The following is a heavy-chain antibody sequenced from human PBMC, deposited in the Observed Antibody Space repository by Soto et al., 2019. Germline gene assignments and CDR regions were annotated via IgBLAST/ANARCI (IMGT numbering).Heavy chain of an antibody. D-gene: IGHD1-20*01. J-gene: IGHJ3*02. V-gene: IGHV1-8*01. CDR1: GYTFTSYD. Sequence: QVQLVQSGAEVKKPGASVKVSCKASGYTFTSYDINWVRQATGQGLEWMGWMNPTSGNTGYAQKFQGRVTMTRNTSITASYMELSGLRSEDTAVYYCARELTGRGAFDIWAQGTMVTVAA. CDR3: ARELTGRGAFDI. CDR2: MNPTSGNT.